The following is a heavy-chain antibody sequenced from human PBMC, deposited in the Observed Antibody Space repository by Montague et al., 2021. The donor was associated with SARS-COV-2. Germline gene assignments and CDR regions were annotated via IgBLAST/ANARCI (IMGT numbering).Heavy chain of an antibody. D-gene: IGHD2-2*01. CDR2: INHSGST. CDR3: TREGYQVLWSDYYYYGMDV. J-gene: IGHJ6*02. V-gene: IGHV4-34*01. CDR1: GGSFSGYY. Sequence: SETLSLTCAVYGGSFSGYYWSWIRQPPGKGLEWIGEINHSGSTNXNPSLKSRVTISVDTSKNQFSLKLSSVTAADTAVYYCTREGYQVLWSDYYYYGMDVWGQGTTVTVFS.